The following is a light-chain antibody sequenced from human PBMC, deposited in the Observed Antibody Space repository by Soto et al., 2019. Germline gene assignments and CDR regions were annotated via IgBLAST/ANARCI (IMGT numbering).Light chain of an antibody. CDR2: DAS. CDR3: QQYNNYFSWT. Sequence: DIQMTQSPSTLSASVGDRVTITCRASQSISIWLAWYQQKPGKAPNILIYDASTLVSGVPSRFSGSGSGTQFSLTISSPQPDDFATFYCQQYNNYFSWTFGQGTKVEIK. J-gene: IGKJ1*01. CDR1: QSISIW. V-gene: IGKV1-5*01.